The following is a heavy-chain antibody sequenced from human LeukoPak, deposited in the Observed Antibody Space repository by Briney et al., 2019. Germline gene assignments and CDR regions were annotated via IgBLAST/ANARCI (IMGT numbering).Heavy chain of an antibody. V-gene: IGHV4-34*01. J-gene: IGHJ4*02. CDR3: ARGSGSTEDY. Sequence: PSETLSLTCTVSGGSISSYYWNLIRQPPGKGLEWIGEINHSGSTNYNPSLKSRVTISVDTSKNQFSLKLSSVTAADTAVYYRARGSGSTEDYWGQGTLVTVSS. CDR2: INHSGST. D-gene: IGHD1-26*01. CDR1: GGSISSYY.